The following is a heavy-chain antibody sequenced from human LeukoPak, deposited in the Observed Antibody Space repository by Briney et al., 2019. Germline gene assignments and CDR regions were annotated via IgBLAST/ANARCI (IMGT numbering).Heavy chain of an antibody. CDR1: GYALTSYY. J-gene: IGHJ4*02. CDR3: ARSYDNFDY. D-gene: IGHD5-12*01. CDR2: INPASGTT. V-gene: IGHV1-46*01. Sequence: ASVKVSCKASGYALTSYYIHWVRQAPGQGLEWMGIINPASGTTIYSQNIQGRVTMTRDMSTSTVYMELSSLTSADTAVYYCARSYDNFDYWGQGTLVTVSA.